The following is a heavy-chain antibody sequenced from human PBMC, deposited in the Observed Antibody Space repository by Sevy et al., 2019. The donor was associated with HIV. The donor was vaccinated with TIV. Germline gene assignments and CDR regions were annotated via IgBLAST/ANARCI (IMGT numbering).Heavy chain of an antibody. Sequence: GGSLRLSCAASGFTFSSYGMHWVRQAPGKGLEWVAVIWYDGSNKYYADSVKGRFTISRDNSKNTLYLQMNSLRAEDTAVYYCARGSSGWYYFDYWGQGTLVTVSS. J-gene: IGHJ4*02. CDR3: ARGSSGWYYFDY. CDR1: GFTFSSYG. V-gene: IGHV3-33*01. CDR2: IWYDGSNK. D-gene: IGHD6-19*01.